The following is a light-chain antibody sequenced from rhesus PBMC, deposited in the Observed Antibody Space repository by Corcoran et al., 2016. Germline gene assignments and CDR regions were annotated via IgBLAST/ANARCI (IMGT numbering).Light chain of an antibody. CDR1: SGDVGNYNY. CDR3: SSYRSGNTFI. V-gene: IGLV2-38*01. Sequence: QSALTQPPSVSKSLGQSVTISCAGTSGDVGNYNYVSWYQQRPGKAPKLLIYEVTRRPSGVSDRFSGSKSGSTASLTISGLQAEDEADYSCSSYRSGNTFIFGSGTRLTVL. J-gene: IGLJ1*01. CDR2: EVT.